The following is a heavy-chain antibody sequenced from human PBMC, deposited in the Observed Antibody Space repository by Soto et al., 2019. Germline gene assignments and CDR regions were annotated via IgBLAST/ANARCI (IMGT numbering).Heavy chain of an antibody. CDR1: GFTFSGYA. CDR3: ARDREDTPSNGMDV. D-gene: IGHD2-15*01. Sequence: QVQLVESGGGVNQPGRSLRLSCAASGFTFSGYAMHWVRQAPGKGLEWVAVISYDGSNKYYADSVKGRFTISRDNSKNTLYLQMNSLRAVDTAVYYCARDREDTPSNGMDVWGQGTTVTVSS. V-gene: IGHV3-30-3*01. J-gene: IGHJ6*02. CDR2: ISYDGSNK.